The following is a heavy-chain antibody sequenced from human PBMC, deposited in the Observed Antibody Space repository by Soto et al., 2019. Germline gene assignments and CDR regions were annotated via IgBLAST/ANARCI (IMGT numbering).Heavy chain of an antibody. CDR3: ARESHDILTGPPWVWYFDL. CDR1: GGSFSGYY. J-gene: IGHJ2*01. Sequence: QVQLQQWGAGPLRPLETLSLTCGVSGGSFSGYYWAWIRQSPGKGLEWIGEINDRGSINYNPSLKSRVSTSVATSKNHYSLKLRSVTAADTAVYYCARESHDILTGPPWVWYFDLWGRGTLVTVSS. CDR2: INDRGSI. V-gene: IGHV4-34*01. D-gene: IGHD3-9*01.